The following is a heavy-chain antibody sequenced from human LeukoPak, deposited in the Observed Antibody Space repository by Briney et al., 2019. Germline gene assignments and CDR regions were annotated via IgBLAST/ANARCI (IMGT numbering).Heavy chain of an antibody. V-gene: IGHV3-13*05. CDR3: ARGGYCSSTSCLDSGMDV. D-gene: IGHD2-2*01. J-gene: IGHJ6*04. CDR1: GFTFSSYD. CDR2: IGTAGDP. Sequence: PGGSLRLSCAASGFTFSSYDMHWVRQATGKGLEWVSAIGTAGDPYYPGSVKGRSTISRENAKNSLYLQMNSLRAGDTAVYYCARGGYCSSTSCLDSGMDVWGKGTTVTVSS.